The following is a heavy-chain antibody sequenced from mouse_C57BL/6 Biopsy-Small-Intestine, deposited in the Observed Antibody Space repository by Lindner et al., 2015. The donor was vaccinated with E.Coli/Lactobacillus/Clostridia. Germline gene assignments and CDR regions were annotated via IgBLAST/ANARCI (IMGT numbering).Heavy chain of an antibody. D-gene: IGHD4-1*01. Sequence: VQLQESGAELVKPGASVKISCKASGYAFSNYWMNWVKQRPGKGLEWIGQIYPGDGDTNYNGKFRGKATLTADKSSSTAYMQLSSLTSEDSAVYFCARSGTGTVFAYWGQGTLVTVSA. J-gene: IGHJ3*01. CDR1: GYAFSNYW. CDR2: IYPGDGDT. CDR3: ARSGTGTVFAY. V-gene: IGHV1-80*01.